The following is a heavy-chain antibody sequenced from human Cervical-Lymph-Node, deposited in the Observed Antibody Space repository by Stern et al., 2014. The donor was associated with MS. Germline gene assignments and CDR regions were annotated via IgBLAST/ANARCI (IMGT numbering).Heavy chain of an antibody. J-gene: IGHJ4*02. CDR2: IYYSGST. CDR1: GGSVSSGSYY. V-gene: IGHV4-61*01. Sequence: QVQLGQSGPGLVKPSETLSLTCTVSGGSVSSGSYYWSWIRQPPGKGLEWIGYIYYSGSTNYNPSLKSRVTISVDTSKNQFSLKLSSVTAADTAVYYCAREYSSGWMTDYWGQGTLVTVSS. CDR3: AREYSSGWMTDY. D-gene: IGHD6-19*01.